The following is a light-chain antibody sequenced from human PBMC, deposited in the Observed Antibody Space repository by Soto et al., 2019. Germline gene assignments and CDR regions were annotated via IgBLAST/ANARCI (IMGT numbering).Light chain of an antibody. J-gene: IGKJ5*01. V-gene: IGKV3-11*01. Sequence: IVWTQCPDTRSLSPGERASRASRVSQSVGTYLAWYQQKPGQAPRLLIYDASNRAAGVPVRFSGSGSGPRFTHTSCSVDPDDFAVYYCKQRRNWPPVTFGQGTRLEIK. CDR2: DAS. CDR3: KQRRNWPPVT. CDR1: QSVGTY.